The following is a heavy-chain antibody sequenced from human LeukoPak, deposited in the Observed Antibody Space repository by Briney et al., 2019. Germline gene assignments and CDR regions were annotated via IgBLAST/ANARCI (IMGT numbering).Heavy chain of an antibody. D-gene: IGHD6-13*01. CDR1: GGSFSGYY. CDR2: IYYSGST. V-gene: IGHV4-59*12. J-gene: IGHJ4*02. Sequence: SETLSLTCAVYGGSFSGYYWSWIQQPPGKGLEWIGYIYYSGSTNYNPSLKSRVTISVDTSKNQFSLKLSSVTAADTAVYYCAREGRSIAAALDYWGQGTLVTVSS. CDR3: AREGRSIAAALDY.